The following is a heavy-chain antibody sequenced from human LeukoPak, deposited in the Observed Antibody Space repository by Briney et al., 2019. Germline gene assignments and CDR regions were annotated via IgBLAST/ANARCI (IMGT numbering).Heavy chain of an antibody. CDR1: GFTVSSNY. CDR3: AREKGWAAAGKGWLDY. V-gene: IGHV3-53*01. CDR2: TYSGGST. J-gene: IGHJ4*02. D-gene: IGHD6-13*01. Sequence: PGGSLRLSCAASGFTVSSNYMSWVRQAPGKGLEWVSVTYSGGSTYYADSVKGRFTISRDNSKNTLYLQMNSLRAEDTAVYYCAREKGWAAAGKGWLDYWGQGTLVTVSS.